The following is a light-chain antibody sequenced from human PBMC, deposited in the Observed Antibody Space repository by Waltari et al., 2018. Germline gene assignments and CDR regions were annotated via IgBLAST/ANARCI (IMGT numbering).Light chain of an antibody. CDR3: QQSYSHTRT. J-gene: IGKJ1*01. CDR2: AAS. CDR1: QSISSH. Sequence: DIHMTQSPSSLSTTVGDRVTITCRASQSISSHLNWYQQKPGKAPKLLIYAASSLQSGVPSRFSGSGSGRDFTLIISSLQPEDFATYYCQQSYSHTRTFGQGTKVEIK. V-gene: IGKV1-39*01.